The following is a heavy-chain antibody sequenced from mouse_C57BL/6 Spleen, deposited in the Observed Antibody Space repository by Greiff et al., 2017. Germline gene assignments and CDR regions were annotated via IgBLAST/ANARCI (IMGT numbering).Heavy chain of an antibody. CDR3: AREEANWDVGCAY. Sequence: VQLQQSGPELVKPGASVKISCKASGYAFSSSWMNWVKQRPGKGLEWIGRIYPGDGDTNSNGQFKGKATLTADKSSSTAYMQLSSRTSDDSAVYFCAREEANWDVGCAYWGQGTLVTVSA. J-gene: IGHJ3*01. V-gene: IGHV1-82*01. D-gene: IGHD4-1*01. CDR2: IYPGDGDT. CDR1: GYAFSSSW.